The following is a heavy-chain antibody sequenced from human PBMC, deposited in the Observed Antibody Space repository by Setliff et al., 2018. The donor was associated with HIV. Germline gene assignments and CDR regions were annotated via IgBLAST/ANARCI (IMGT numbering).Heavy chain of an antibody. CDR2: VYTRGST. V-gene: IGHV4-4*08. Sequence: PSETLSLTCSISGGSIDSYFWSWIRQSPGKGLEWIGYVYTRGSTNYNPSLKSRVTISVDTSKNHFSLKLTSVTAADTAVYYCARGVNTGGYHYYYYYMDVWGKGTTVTVSS. J-gene: IGHJ6*03. CDR3: ARGVNTGGYHYYYYYMDV. D-gene: IGHD2-2*01. CDR1: GGSIDSYF.